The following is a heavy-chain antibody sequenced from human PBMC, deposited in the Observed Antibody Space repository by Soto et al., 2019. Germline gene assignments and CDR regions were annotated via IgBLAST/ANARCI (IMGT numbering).Heavy chain of an antibody. Sequence: QLQLQESGSGLVKPSQTLSLTCAVSGGSISSGGYSWSWIRQPPGKGLEWIGYIYHSGSTYYNPSLKSRVTISLDRSKKQFSLKRSSVTAAETAVYYCARGMTTVTTLDYWGQGTLVTVSS. D-gene: IGHD4-17*01. CDR3: ARGMTTVTTLDY. V-gene: IGHV4-30-2*01. J-gene: IGHJ4*02. CDR1: GGSISSGGYS. CDR2: IYHSGST.